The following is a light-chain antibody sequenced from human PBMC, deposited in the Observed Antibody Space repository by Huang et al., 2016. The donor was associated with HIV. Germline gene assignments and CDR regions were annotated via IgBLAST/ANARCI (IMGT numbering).Light chain of an antibody. CDR2: GAA. CDR3: QQYYSSPQT. J-gene: IGKJ1*01. CDR1: QSVYSSSTSKDY. V-gene: IGKV4-1*01. Sequence: DIIMTQSPDSLAVSLGERATLNCRSSQSVYSSSTSKDYMAWFQQKPGQPPRLLLFGAATREAGVPDRFSGSGSGTHFTLTIANVEAEDAAIYYCQQYYSSPQTFGQGTRVEVK.